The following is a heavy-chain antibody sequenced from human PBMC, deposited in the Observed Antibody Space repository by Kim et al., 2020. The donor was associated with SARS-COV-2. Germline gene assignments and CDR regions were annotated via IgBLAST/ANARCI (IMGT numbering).Heavy chain of an antibody. V-gene: IGHV1-18*01. J-gene: IGHJ4*02. CDR1: GYTFTSYG. CDR2: ISAYNGNT. Sequence: ASVKVSCKASGYTFTSYGISWVRQAPGQGLEWMGWISAYNGNTNYAQKLQGRVTMTTDTSTSTAYMELRSLRSDDTAVYYCARDGAWVDVVVVAATGLDYWGQGTLVTVSS. CDR3: ARDGAWVDVVVVAATGLDY. D-gene: IGHD2-15*01.